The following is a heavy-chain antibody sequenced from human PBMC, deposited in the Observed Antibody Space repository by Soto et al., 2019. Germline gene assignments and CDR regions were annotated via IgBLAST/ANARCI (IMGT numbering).Heavy chain of an antibody. CDR1: GYALSNYG. CDR2: ISLYIDGT. V-gene: IGHV1-18*01. Sequence: ASVQVSCTTSGYALSNYGITWVRHAPGQPLAWLGWISLYIDGTNYAQKFQGRVSMTTDTSTTTAYMELRSLRSDDTAVYYCARGLRGANSWLYSGADGSYVTVD. CDR3: ARGLRGANSWLYSGADGSYVTVD. J-gene: IGHJ4*01. D-gene: IGHD2-2*02.